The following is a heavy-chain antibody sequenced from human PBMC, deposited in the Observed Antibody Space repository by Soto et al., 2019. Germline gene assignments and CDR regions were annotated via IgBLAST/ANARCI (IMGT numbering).Heavy chain of an antibody. J-gene: IGHJ4*02. D-gene: IGHD3-22*01. CDR1: GYSVAGYW. CDR3: ARQIYDSDTGPNFQYYFDS. V-gene: IGHV5-10-1*01. CDR2: IDPSDSQT. Sequence: ESLKISCKESGYSVAGYWITWVRQKPGKGLALMGLIDPSDSQTYYSPSFRGHVTISVTKSITTVFLQWSSLRASDTAMYYCARQIYDSDTGPNFQYYFDSWGQGTPVTVSS.